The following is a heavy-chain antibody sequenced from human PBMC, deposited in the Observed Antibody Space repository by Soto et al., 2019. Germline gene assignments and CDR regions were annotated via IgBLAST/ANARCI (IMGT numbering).Heavy chain of an antibody. J-gene: IGHJ2*01. V-gene: IGHV1-46*01. CDR2: INPNGGST. CDR3: ARGDRGGTWFFDI. CDR1: GYTFTTYY. D-gene: IGHD2-15*01. Sequence: QVQLVQSGAEVKQPGASVKVSCTASGYTFTTYYMHWVRQAPGQGLEWMGIINPNGGSTTYAQTFQGRVTITRDTSTSTVSMEMGRLRSEDTAVYYCARGDRGGTWFFDIWGRGSLVIVSS.